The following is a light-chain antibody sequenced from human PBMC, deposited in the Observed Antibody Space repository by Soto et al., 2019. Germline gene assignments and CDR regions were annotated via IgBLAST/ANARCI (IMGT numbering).Light chain of an antibody. CDR3: AAWDASLSGYV. CDR2: GNN. CDR1: SSNIGSNY. Sequence: QSVLTQPPSASGTPGQRVTISCSGSSSNIGSNYVYWYQQLPGTAPKLLIYGNNQRPSGVPDRFSGSKSGTSASLAISGLRSEDEAEYYCAAWDASLSGYVFGTGTKLTVL. J-gene: IGLJ1*01. V-gene: IGLV1-47*02.